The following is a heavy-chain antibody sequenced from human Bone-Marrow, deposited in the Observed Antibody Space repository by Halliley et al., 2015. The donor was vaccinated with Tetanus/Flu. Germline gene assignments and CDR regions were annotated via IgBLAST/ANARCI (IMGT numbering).Heavy chain of an antibody. CDR2: MSSDGSNK. CDR3: ARDTRGYSYGEAFDI. J-gene: IGHJ3*02. V-gene: IGHV3-30-3*01. Sequence: SGFIFGTYAIHWVRQAPGKGLEWVAVMSSDGSNKYYADSVKGRFTISRDNSKNTLYLQMNSLRPEDTAVYYCARDTRGYSYGEAFDIWGRGTVVPVSS. D-gene: IGHD5-12*01. CDR1: GFIFGTYA.